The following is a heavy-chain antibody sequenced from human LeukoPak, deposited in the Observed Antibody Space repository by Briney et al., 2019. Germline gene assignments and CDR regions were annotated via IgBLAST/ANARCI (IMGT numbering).Heavy chain of an antibody. D-gene: IGHD1-1*01. Sequence: NPSETLSLTCAVYGGSFSGYYWSWIRQPPGKGLEWIGEINHSGSTNYNPSLKSLVTISVDTFRNQFSLKLSPMTAADTDVYYCARRRPYKYYFDYWGQGTLVTVSS. CDR1: GGSFSGYY. CDR3: ARRRPYKYYFDY. CDR2: INHSGST. V-gene: IGHV4-34*01. J-gene: IGHJ4*02.